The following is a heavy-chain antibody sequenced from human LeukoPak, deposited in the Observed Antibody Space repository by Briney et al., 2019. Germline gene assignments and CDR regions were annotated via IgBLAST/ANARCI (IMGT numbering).Heavy chain of an antibody. J-gene: IGHJ4*02. CDR3: AEEGRSLQTY. V-gene: IGHV3-7*03. CDR2: IKEDGTET. CDR1: GFMFSSNW. Sequence: GGSLRLSCAASGFMFSSNWMSWVRLAPGKGLEWVANIKEDGTETYYVDSVKGRFTISRDNAKNSLYLQMNSLRVEDTAVYYCAEEGRSLQTYWGQGTLVTVSS. D-gene: IGHD5-24*01.